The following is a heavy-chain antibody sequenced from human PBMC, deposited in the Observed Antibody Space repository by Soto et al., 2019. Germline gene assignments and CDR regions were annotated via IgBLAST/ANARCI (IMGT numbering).Heavy chain of an antibody. D-gene: IGHD3-16*01. Sequence: EVQLLESGGGLVQPGGSLRLSCAASGFSFSTFEMSWVRQAPGRGLEWVSFISDDGSRTYYADAVKGRFTISRDNSNHTLYLQMNSLTAEDTAVYACVKGGWLDFWGQGTLVTVSS. CDR1: GFSFSTFE. CDR3: VKGGWLDF. J-gene: IGHJ5*01. CDR2: ISDDGSRT. V-gene: IGHV3-23*01.